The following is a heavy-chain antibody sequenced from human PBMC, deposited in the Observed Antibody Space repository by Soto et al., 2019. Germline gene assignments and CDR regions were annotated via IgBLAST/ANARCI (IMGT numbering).Heavy chain of an antibody. CDR1: GFTFSSYA. CDR2: ISYDGSNK. CDR3: AREGSPGLGMDV. J-gene: IGHJ6*02. Sequence: QVQLVESGGGVVQPGRSLRLSCAASGFTFSSYAMHWVRQAPGKGLEWVAVISYDGSNKYYADSVKGRFTISRDNSKNTLNLQMNSLRAEDTAVYYCAREGSPGLGMDVWGQGTTVTVSS. D-gene: IGHD1-26*01. V-gene: IGHV3-30-3*01.